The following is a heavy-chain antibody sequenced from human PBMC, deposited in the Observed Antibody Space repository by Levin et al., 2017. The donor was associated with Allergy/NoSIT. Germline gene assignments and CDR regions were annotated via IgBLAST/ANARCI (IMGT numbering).Heavy chain of an antibody. V-gene: IGHV4-59*01. CDR2: ITDSGTT. Sequence: GSLRLSCTVPGGSISGYWWSWIRKSPGKGLEWIAYITDSGTTKYNPSLQSRVTISSDMSKNQFFLKVTSVTAADTAVYYCARDGEGWGDYPRFDRWGPGSLVTVSS. D-gene: IGHD7-27*01. J-gene: IGHJ5*02. CDR3: ARDGEGWGDYPRFDR. CDR1: GGSISGYW.